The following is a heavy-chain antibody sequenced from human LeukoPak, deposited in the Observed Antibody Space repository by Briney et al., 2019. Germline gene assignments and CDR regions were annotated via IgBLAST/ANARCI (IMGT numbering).Heavy chain of an antibody. CDR3: AKAGGYYDSSGYSDY. CDR2: ISGSGGST. J-gene: IGHJ4*02. CDR1: GFTFSSYA. D-gene: IGHD3-22*01. V-gene: IGHV3-23*01. Sequence: GGSLRLSCAASGFTFSSYAMSWVRQAPGKGLEWVSAISGSGGSTYYADSVKGRITISRDNSKNTLYLQMNSLRAEDTAVYYCAKAGGYYDSSGYSDYWGQGTLVTVSS.